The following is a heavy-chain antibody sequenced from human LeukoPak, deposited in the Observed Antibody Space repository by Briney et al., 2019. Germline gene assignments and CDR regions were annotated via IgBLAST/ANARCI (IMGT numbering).Heavy chain of an antibody. CDR1: GFTFSSYA. CDR2: ISGSGGST. J-gene: IGHJ4*02. Sequence: GGSLRLSCAASGFTFSSYAMSWVRQAPGKGLEWVSAISGSGGSTYYADSVKGRFTISRDNSKNTLYLQMNSLRAEDTAVYYCAKGPPPGYSSGWYELYLNYWGQGTLVTVSS. V-gene: IGHV3-23*01. CDR3: AKGPPPGYSSGWYELYLNY. D-gene: IGHD6-19*01.